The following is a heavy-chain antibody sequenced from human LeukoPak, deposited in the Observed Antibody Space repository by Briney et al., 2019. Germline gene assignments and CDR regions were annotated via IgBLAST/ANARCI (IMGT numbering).Heavy chain of an antibody. V-gene: IGHV4-4*09. D-gene: IGHD2-2*01. CDR1: GSISGYY. CDR2: IYTSGST. J-gene: IGHJ3*02. CDR3: ARQKCTSTSCLTKNAFDI. Sequence: SETLSPTCTVSGSISGYYWSWIRQHPGEGVEWIGYIYTSGSTNYNPSLESRVTIAVDTSKSQFSLNLSSVTAADTAVYYCARQKCTSTSCLTKNAFDIWGQGTMVTVSS.